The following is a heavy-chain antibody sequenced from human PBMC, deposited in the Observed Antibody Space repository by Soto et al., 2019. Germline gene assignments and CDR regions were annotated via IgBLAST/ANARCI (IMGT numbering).Heavy chain of an antibody. CDR2: FVPLFGTT. CDR3: ATHGLGVSSPPYLDT. V-gene: IGHV1-69*01. Sequence: QLVQSGSEVKKPGSSVKVSCQASGGTFSGYVVTWVRQAPGQGLEWMGEFVPLFGTTNYAQRFSGRITITAEESTSTAHMELRTLRSDDTAVYYCATHGLGVSSPPYLDTWGQGTLVTVPS. D-gene: IGHD2-21*01. CDR1: GGTFSGYV. J-gene: IGHJ5*02.